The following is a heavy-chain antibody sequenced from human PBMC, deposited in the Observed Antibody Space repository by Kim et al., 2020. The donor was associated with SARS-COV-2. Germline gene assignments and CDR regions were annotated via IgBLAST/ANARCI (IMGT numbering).Heavy chain of an antibody. CDR2: GTT. CDR3: TINYGALGY. V-gene: IGHV3-15*01. Sequence: GTTDYAAPVKGRFTISRDDSKNTLYLQMNSLKTEDTAVYYCTINYGALGYWGQGTLVTVSS. J-gene: IGHJ4*02. D-gene: IGHD4-17*01.